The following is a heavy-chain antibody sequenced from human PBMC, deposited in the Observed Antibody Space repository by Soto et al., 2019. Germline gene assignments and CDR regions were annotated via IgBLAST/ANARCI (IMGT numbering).Heavy chain of an antibody. V-gene: IGHV4-39*01. J-gene: IGHJ4*02. Sequence: LSLTCSVSGDSISSNDYYWGWIRQPPGKGLEWIGSIYYTGSTYYSPSLKSRVTISVDTSKNQFSLKLSSVTAADTAVYYCASHFRGYSGYARNWGQGTLVTVSS. CDR2: IYYTGST. CDR3: ASHFRGYSGYARN. D-gene: IGHD5-12*01. CDR1: GDSISSNDYY.